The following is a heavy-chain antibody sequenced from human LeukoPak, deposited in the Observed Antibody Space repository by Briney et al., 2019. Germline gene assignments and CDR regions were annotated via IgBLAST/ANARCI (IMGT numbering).Heavy chain of an antibody. CDR1: GGSFSGFY. D-gene: IGHD6-6*01. CDR2: INHSGTN. J-gene: IGHJ4*02. V-gene: IGHV4-34*01. Sequence: SETLSLTCAVSGGSFSGFYWAWIRPPPGGGREWIADINHSGTNNYNPSPKSRVTISVDTSKNQFPLNLKSMTAADTAVYYCTRQYSSSYYSDYWGQGTLVTVSS. CDR3: TRQYSSSYYSDY.